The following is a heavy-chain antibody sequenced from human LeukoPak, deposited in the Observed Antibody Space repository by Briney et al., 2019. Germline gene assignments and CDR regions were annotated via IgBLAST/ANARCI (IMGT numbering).Heavy chain of an antibody. CDR3: AINHTSNIAVADRAGNAFDI. CDR1: SGSISGTSYY. CDR2: IYYSGST. D-gene: IGHD6-19*01. J-gene: IGHJ3*02. Sequence: SETLSLTCTVSSGSISGTSYYWGWIRQPPGKGLEWIGSIYYSGSTHYNPSFKSRVTISVDTSKNQVSLKLTSMTAADTALYYCAINHTSNIAVADRAGNAFDIWGQGPMVTVSS. V-gene: IGHV4-39*01.